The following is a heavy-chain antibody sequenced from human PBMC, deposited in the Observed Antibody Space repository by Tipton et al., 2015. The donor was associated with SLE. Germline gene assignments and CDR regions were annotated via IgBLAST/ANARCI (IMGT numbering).Heavy chain of an antibody. CDR3: ASSGTYYVSFDY. J-gene: IGHJ4*02. D-gene: IGHD1-26*01. V-gene: IGHV3-53*01. Sequence: SLRLSCAASGVTVSSNYLSWVRQAPGKGLEWVSLIYSGGSTSYADSVKGRFTISRDNSKNTLYLQMNSLKAEDTAVYYCASSGTYYVSFDYWGQGTLVTVSS. CDR1: GVTVSSNY. CDR2: IYSGGST.